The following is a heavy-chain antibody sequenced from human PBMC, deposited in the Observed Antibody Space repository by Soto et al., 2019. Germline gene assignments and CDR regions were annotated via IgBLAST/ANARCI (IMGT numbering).Heavy chain of an antibody. D-gene: IGHD2-2*02. CDR1: GSTFTGYY. Sequence: ASVKVSCTASGSTFTGYYMHWVRQAPGQGLEWMGWINPNSGGTNYAQKFQGRVTMTRDTSISPAYMELSRLRSDDTAVYYCARVPPQYLRYYYYGMDVWGQGTTVTVSS. V-gene: IGHV1-2*02. CDR3: ARVPPQYLRYYYYGMDV. CDR2: INPNSGGT. J-gene: IGHJ6*02.